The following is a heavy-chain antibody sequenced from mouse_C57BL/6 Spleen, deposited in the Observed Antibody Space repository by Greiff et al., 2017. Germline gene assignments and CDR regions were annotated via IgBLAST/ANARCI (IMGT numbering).Heavy chain of an antibody. Sequence: EVQLQESGPGMVKPSQSLSLTCTVTGYSITSGYDWHWIRHFPGNKLEWMGYISYSGSTNYNPSLKSRISITHDTSKNHFFLKLNSVTTEDTATDYCARRDYQGFAYWGQGTLVTVSA. CDR3: ARRDYQGFAY. CDR1: GYSITSGYD. D-gene: IGHD5-5*01. J-gene: IGHJ3*01. CDR2: ISYSGST. V-gene: IGHV3-1*01.